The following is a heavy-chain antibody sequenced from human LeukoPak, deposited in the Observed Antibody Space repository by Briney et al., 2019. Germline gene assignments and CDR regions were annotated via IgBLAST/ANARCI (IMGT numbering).Heavy chain of an antibody. CDR1: GFTFSSYA. J-gene: IGHJ4*02. V-gene: IGHV3-23*01. CDR3: AKVSAQWTGYSSAGPFDY. Sequence: GGSLRLSCAASGFTFSSYAMSWVRQAPGKGLEWVSAISGSGGSTYYADSVKGRFTISRDNSKNTLYLQMNSLRAEDTAVYYCAKVSAQWTGYSSAGPFDYWGQGTLVTVSS. D-gene: IGHD6-25*01. CDR2: ISGSGGST.